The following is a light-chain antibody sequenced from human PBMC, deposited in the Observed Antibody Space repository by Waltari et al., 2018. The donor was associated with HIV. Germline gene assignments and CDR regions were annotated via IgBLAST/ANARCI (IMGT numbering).Light chain of an antibody. CDR3: GSYSRGGNFYA. CDR2: EVT. V-gene: IGLV2-23*02. CDR1: TSHTETHNF. Sequence: QSALTQPASVSGSPGQSITISCTADTSHTETHNFVSWYQHHPVGPPQLVIYEVTKRPGGIDPRFAGSKAGTSASLTISGVQAEDEADYFCGSYSRGGNFYAFGSGTMVTV. J-gene: IGLJ1*01.